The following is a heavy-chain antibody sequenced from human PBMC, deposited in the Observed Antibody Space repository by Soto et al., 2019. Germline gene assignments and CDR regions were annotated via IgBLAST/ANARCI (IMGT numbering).Heavy chain of an antibody. CDR1: GGSISSGGYY. D-gene: IGHD4-17*01. CDR3: ARTTMTTVTTSFDY. J-gene: IGHJ4*02. CDR2: IYYSGST. V-gene: IGHV4-31*02. Sequence: SETLSLTCTVSGGSISSGGYYWSWIHQHPGKGLEWIGYIYYSGSTYYNPSLKSRVTISVDTSKNQFSLKLSSVTAADTAAYYCARTTMTTVTTSFDYWGQGTLVTVSS.